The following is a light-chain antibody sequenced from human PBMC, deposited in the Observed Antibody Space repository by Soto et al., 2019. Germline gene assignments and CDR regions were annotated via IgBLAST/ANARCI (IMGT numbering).Light chain of an antibody. CDR3: QQSYSTTWT. V-gene: IGKV1-39*01. CDR2: SAS. CDR1: QSISIY. J-gene: IGKJ1*01. Sequence: DIQMTQSPSSLSAFVGDRVTITCRASQSISIYLNWYQQKPGKAPKLLIYSASSLQGGASSRFSGSGSGTEFTLTINSLQPEDFATYYCQQSYSTTWTFGQGTKVEIK.